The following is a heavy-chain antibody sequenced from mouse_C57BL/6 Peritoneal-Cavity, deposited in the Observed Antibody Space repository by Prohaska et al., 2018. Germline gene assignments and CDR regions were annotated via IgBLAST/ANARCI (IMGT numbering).Heavy chain of an antibody. CDR1: GFTFSNYW. V-gene: IGHV6-3*01. Sequence: EVKLEESGGGLLQPGGSMKLSCVSSGFTFSNYWMNWVRQSPEKGLEWVAQIRLKSDNYATHYAESVKGRFTISRDESKSSVYLQMNNLRAEDTGIYYCFTAYFDYWGQGTTLTVSS. CDR2: IRLKSDNYAT. J-gene: IGHJ2*01. CDR3: FTAYFDY.